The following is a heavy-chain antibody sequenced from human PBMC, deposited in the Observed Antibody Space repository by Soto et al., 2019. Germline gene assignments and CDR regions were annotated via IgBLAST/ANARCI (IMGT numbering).Heavy chain of an antibody. J-gene: IGHJ4*02. V-gene: IGHV3-23*01. D-gene: IGHD3-10*01. CDR1: GFTFSSYA. Sequence: PGGSLRLFCAASGFTFSSYAMRWVRQAPGKGLEWVSGISGSGGSTYYADSVKGRFTISRDNSKNTLYLQMNSLRAEDTAVYYCAKDMVRGVIIPYYFDYRGQGTLVTVSS. CDR2: ISGSGGST. CDR3: AKDMVRGVIIPYYFDY.